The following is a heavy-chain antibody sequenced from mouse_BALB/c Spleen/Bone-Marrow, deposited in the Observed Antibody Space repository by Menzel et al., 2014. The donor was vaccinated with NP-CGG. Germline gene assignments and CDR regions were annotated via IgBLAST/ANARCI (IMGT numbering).Heavy chain of an antibody. J-gene: IGHJ1*01. D-gene: IGHD1-1*01. V-gene: IGHV1S56*01. Sequence: VQGVESGPELVEPGALVKISCRASGYTFTSYDINWVKQRPGQGLEWIGWIYPRDGSTMYNEKFKGKATLTADKSSSTPYMQLSCLTSENSAVYFCARSGSYYYGAYWYFDVWGAGTTVTVSS. CDR1: GYTFTSYD. CDR2: IYPRDGST. CDR3: ARSGSYYYGAYWYFDV.